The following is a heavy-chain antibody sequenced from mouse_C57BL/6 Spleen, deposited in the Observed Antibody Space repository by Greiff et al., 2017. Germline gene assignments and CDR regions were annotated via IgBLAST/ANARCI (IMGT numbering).Heavy chain of an antibody. D-gene: IGHD2-3*01. J-gene: IGHJ2*01. V-gene: IGHV1-78*01. CDR2: IYPSDGST. CDR3: ASDDYYGYFDY. Sequence: VQLQQSDAVLVKPGPSVKISCKASGFTFTDYYIHWMKQRPEKSLEWIGYIYPSDGSTKYNEKFKGKATLTADTSSSTAYMQLNSLTSEDSAVYFCASDDYYGYFDYWGQGTTLTVSS. CDR1: GFTFTDYY.